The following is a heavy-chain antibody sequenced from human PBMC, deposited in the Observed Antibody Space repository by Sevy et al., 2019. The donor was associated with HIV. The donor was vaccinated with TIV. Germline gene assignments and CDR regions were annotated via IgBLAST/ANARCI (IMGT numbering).Heavy chain of an antibody. V-gene: IGHV3-74*01. CDR3: AGSRYCSGLGY. D-gene: IGHD2-15*01. CDR2: TNSDGSST. CDR1: GFTFSSYW. J-gene: IGHJ4*02. Sequence: GGSLRLSCAASGFTFSSYWLHWVRQGLGKGLVWVSRTNSDGSSTSYADSVKGRFTVSRDNAKNTLYLQMNSLRVEDTAVYYSAGSRYCSGLGYWGQGTLVTVSS.